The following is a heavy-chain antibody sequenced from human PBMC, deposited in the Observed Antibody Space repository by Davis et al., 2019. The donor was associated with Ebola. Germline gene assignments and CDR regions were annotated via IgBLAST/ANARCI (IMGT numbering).Heavy chain of an antibody. Sequence: GESLKISCAVSGFTFSSYWMSWVRQAPGKGPEWVANIKQDGSEIHYVDSVKGRFTISRDNAKNSLYLQMNSLRAEDTAVYYCARDRGYDYGDYIRGMDVWGQGTTVTVSS. D-gene: IGHD4-17*01. CDR3: ARDRGYDYGDYIRGMDV. J-gene: IGHJ6*02. V-gene: IGHV3-7*01. CDR2: IKQDGSEI. CDR1: GFTFSSYW.